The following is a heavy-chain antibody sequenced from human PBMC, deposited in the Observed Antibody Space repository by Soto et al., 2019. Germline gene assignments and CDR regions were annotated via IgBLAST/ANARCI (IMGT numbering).Heavy chain of an antibody. J-gene: IGHJ6*03. Sequence: GASVKVSCKASGYTFTSYDINWVRQATGQGLEWMGWMNPNSGNTGYAQKFQGRVTMTRNTSISTAYMELSSLRSEDTAVYYCARGYGYNWNYFYYYYYYMDVWGKGTTVNVSS. CDR1: GYTFTSYD. CDR2: MNPNSGNT. CDR3: ARGYGYNWNYFYYYYYYMDV. V-gene: IGHV1-8*01. D-gene: IGHD1-7*01.